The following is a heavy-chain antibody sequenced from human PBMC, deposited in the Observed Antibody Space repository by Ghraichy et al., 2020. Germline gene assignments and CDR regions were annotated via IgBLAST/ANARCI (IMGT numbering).Heavy chain of an antibody. CDR3: ARPSFSNNWYFSSDY. CDR1: GFPFSTYW. V-gene: IGHV3-7*03. Sequence: GGSLRLSCAASGFPFSTYWMTWVRQAPGEGLEWVASIKQDGSEKYYVDSVKGRFTISRDNAKNSLYLQMNSLRAEDTALYYCARPSFSNNWYFSSDYWRQGGLLTVPS. D-gene: IGHD6-13*01. CDR2: IKQDGSEK. J-gene: IGHJ4*02.